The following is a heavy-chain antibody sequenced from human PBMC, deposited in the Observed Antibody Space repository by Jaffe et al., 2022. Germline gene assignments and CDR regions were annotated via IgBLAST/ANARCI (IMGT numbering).Heavy chain of an antibody. CDR1: GGSISSGSYY. Sequence: QVQLQESGPGLVKPSQTLSLTCTVSGGSISSGSYYWSWIRQPAGKGLEWIGRIYTSGSTNYNPSLKSRVTISVDTSKNQFSLKLSSVTAADTAVYYCAREAGAPALLWFGELSNPSPLDIWGQGTMVTVSS. V-gene: IGHV4-61*02. D-gene: IGHD3-10*01. CDR3: AREAGAPALLWFGELSNPSPLDI. CDR2: IYTSGST. J-gene: IGHJ3*02.